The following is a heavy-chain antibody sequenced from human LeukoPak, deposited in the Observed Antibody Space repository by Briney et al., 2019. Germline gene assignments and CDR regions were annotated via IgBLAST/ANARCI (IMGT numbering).Heavy chain of an antibody. J-gene: IGHJ4*02. Sequence: PGGSLRLSCAASGFTFSGYWMTWVRQAPGKGLEWVANINQDGSEKFCVDSVKGRFSISKDIAKNSLYLQMNSLRTDDTAVYYCARDLGWLRLDHWGQGTLVTVSS. CDR2: INQDGSEK. CDR3: ARDLGWLRLDH. D-gene: IGHD5-12*01. CDR1: GFTFSGYW. V-gene: IGHV3-7*01.